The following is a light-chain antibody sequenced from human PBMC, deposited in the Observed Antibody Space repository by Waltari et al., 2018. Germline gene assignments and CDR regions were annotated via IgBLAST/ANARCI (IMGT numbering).Light chain of an antibody. CDR3: QVWDGGRVV. J-gene: IGLJ2*01. Sequence: SYVLTQPPSESVAPGQDATITCGGNNIGRKTVHWYQQKPGQAPVLVAYDDSDRASGIPERFSGSKSGDTATLTIGRVEAGDEADYSCQVWDGGRVVFGGGTKLTVL. CDR2: DDS. CDR1: NIGRKT. V-gene: IGLV3-21*02.